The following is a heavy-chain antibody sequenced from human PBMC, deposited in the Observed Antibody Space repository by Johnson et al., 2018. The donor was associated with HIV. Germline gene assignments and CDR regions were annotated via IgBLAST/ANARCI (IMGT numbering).Heavy chain of an antibody. V-gene: IGHV3-30*04. J-gene: IGHJ3*02. Sequence: QVQLVESGGGVVQPGKSLRLSCVASAFAFSSYAMHWVRQTPGKGLEWVAVISSDGSNKYFADSVKGRFIISRDNSKNTLYLQMNSLRAEDTAVYYCAKGGSYSDEWAFDIWGQGTMVTISS. D-gene: IGHD1-26*01. CDR1: AFAFSSYA. CDR3: AKGGSYSDEWAFDI. CDR2: ISSDGSNK.